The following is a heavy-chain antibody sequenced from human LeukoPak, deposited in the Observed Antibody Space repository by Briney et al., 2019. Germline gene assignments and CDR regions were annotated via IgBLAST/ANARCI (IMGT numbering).Heavy chain of an antibody. CDR2: IYTSGST. J-gene: IGHJ2*01. D-gene: IGHD3-22*01. V-gene: IGHV4-4*07. CDR3: ARGYYDSSGYLYWYFDL. CDR1: GGSISSYY. Sequence: SETLSLTCTVSGGSISSYYWSCIRQPAGKGLEWIGRIYTSGSTNYNPSLKSRVTMSVDTSKNQFSLKLSSVTAADTAVYYCARGYYDSSGYLYWYFDLWGRGTLVTVSS.